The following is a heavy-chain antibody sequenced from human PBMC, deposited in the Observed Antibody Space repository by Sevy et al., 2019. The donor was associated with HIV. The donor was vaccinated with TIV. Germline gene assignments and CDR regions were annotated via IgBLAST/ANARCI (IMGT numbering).Heavy chain of an antibody. CDR3: VRASHAYYYDSNHWFDP. J-gene: IGHJ5*02. D-gene: IGHD3-22*01. CDR2: ISAYSGNT. V-gene: IGHV1-18*01. CDR1: GYTFIMYG. Sequence: ASVKVSCKASGYTFIMYGISWVRQAPGQWLEWMGWISAYSGNTNYAQKFQGRVTMSTDTSTSTAYMELRSLRSDDTAVYYCVRASHAYYYDSNHWFDPWGQGTLVTVSS.